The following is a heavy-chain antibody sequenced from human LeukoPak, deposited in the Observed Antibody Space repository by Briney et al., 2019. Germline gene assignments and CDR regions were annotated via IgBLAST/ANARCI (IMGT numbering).Heavy chain of an antibody. V-gene: IGHV4-59*01. J-gene: IGHJ4*02. CDR2: IYYSGST. D-gene: IGHD3-10*01. CDR1: GGSISSYY. CDR3: EGGSYYGSGTYYNF. Sequence: NASETLSLTCTVSGGSISSYYGSWIRQPPGKGLEWLGFIYYSGSTNYNPSLKSRVTMSVDTSKNQFSLKMSSVTAADTAVNYCEGGSYYGSGTYYNFWGQGTLVTVSS.